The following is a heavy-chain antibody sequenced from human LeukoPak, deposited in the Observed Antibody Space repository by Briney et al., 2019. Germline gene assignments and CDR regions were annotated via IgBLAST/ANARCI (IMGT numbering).Heavy chain of an antibody. J-gene: IGHJ4*02. CDR1: GFTFSGST. CDR3: TGQPNYGDYPN. V-gene: IGHV3-73*01. CDR2: IRNKANSYAT. Sequence: GGSLRLSCAASGFTFSGSTMHWVRQASGKGLEWVGRIRNKANSYATAYVESVKGRFTISRDDSKNTEYLQMNSLKTEDTAVYYCTGQPNYGDYPNWGQGTLVTVSS. D-gene: IGHD4-17*01.